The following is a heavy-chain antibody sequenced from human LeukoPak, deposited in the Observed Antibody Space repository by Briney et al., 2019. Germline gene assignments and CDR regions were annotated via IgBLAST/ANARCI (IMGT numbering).Heavy chain of an antibody. D-gene: IGHD3-10*01. V-gene: IGHV4-59*12. CDR3: ARGHVLLWFGEPRGYFDY. CDR1: GGSISSYY. CDR2: IYYSGGT. Sequence: PSETLSLTCTVSGGSISSYYWSWIRQPPGKGLEWLGYIYYSGGTNYNPSLKSRVTISVDTSKNQFSLKLSSVTAADTAVYYCARGHVLLWFGEPRGYFDYWGQGTLVTVSS. J-gene: IGHJ4*02.